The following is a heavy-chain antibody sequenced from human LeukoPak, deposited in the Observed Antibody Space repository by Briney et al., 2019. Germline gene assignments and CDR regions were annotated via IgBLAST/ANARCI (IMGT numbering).Heavy chain of an antibody. V-gene: IGHV3-21*01. CDR2: ISCSGNDI. CDR1: GFTFSSYS. Sequence: GGSLRLSCEACGFTFSSYSMNWVRQAPGKGLEWVSCISCSGNDIYYADSVKGRFTISRDNAKNSLYLQMNSLRAEDTAVYYCARDETPYYWGQGTLATVSS. J-gene: IGHJ4*02. CDR3: ARDETPYY.